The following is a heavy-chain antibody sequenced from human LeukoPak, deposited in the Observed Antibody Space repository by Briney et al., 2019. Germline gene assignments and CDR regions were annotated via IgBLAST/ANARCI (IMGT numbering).Heavy chain of an antibody. J-gene: IGHJ3*02. CDR2: INPSDSST. D-gene: IGHD6-13*01. CDR1: GYTFTSYY. Sequence: ASVKVSCKASGYTFTSYYMHWVRQAPGQGLEWMGIINPSDSSTSFAQRFQGRVTMTRDTSTSTVYMELSSLRSEDTAVYYCARAYSSSGTGLAFDIWGQGTMVTVSS. CDR3: ARAYSSSGTGLAFDI. V-gene: IGHV1-46*01.